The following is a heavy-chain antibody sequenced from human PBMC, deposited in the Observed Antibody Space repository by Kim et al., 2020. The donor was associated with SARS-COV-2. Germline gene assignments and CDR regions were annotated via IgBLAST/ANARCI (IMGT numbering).Heavy chain of an antibody. D-gene: IGHD2-15*01. Sequence: GGSLRLSCAASGFTFSDYYMSWIRQAPGKGLEWVSYISSSSSYTDYADSVKGRFTISRDNAKNSLYLQMNSLRAEDTAVYYCARIYCSGGSCYDHEGNFDYWGQGTLVTVSS. J-gene: IGHJ4*02. CDR1: GFTFSDYY. V-gene: IGHV3-11*03. CDR3: ARIYCSGGSCYDHEGNFDY. CDR2: ISSSSSYT.